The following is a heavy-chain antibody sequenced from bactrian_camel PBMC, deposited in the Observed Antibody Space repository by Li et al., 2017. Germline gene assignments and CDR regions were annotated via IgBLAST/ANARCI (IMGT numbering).Heavy chain of an antibody. CDR3: AADREGHCLYLHERRN. D-gene: IGHD2*01. J-gene: IGHJ4*01. CDR2: FDRDGTI. CDR1: RSENSKYS. V-gene: IGHV3S53*01. Sequence: HVQLVESGGGSVQAGGSLRLSCTASRSENSKYSMAWFRTPPRKQREEVACFDRDGTITVADSVKDRFTISEDNVKHIVYLQMNDLKPEDTAEYICAADREGHCLYLHERRNWGQGTQVTVS.